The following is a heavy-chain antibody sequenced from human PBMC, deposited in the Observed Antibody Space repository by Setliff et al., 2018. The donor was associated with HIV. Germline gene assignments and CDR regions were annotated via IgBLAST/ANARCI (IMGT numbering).Heavy chain of an antibody. V-gene: IGHV4-34*01. J-gene: IGHJ5*02. CDR2: TSHSGKT. CDR1: GGPLSGHY. CDR3: ARVKSIKTTLVRLWPRFDL. D-gene: IGHD3-10*01. Sequence: PSETLSLTCAVYGGPLSGHYWSWIRQPPGQGLKWIGETSHSGKTNYNPSLQSRVTMSVDTSKNQFSLKVRSLTAADTGLYYCARVKSIKTTLVRLWPRFDLWGQGTQVTVSS.